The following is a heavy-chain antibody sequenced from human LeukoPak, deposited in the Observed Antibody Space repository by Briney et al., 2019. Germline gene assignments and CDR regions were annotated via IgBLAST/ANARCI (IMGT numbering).Heavy chain of an antibody. J-gene: IGHJ6*02. CDR1: GFTFSSYG. CDR2: IRYDGSNK. Sequence: GGSLRLSCAASGFTFSSYGMHWVRQAPGKGLEWVAFIRYDGSNKYYADSVKGRFTISRDNSKNTLYLQMNSLRAEDTAVYYCAKDLAAAGNYYGMDVWGQGTTVTVSS. V-gene: IGHV3-30*02. D-gene: IGHD6-13*01. CDR3: AKDLAAAGNYYGMDV.